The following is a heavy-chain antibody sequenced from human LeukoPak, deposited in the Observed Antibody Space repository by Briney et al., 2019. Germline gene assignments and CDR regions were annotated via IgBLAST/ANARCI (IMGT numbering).Heavy chain of an antibody. J-gene: IGHJ3*02. CDR1: GGSISSGTYY. CDR3: ASQKTLVRGAIRLFDASDI. CDR2: MYITGNN. D-gene: IGHD3-10*01. V-gene: IGHV4-61*02. Sequence: SQTLSLTCTVSGGSISSGTYYWTWLRRPAGKGLEWIGRMYITGNNKYNPSLESRVTMSVDTSKNQFSLKLSSVTAADTAVYYCASQKTLVRGAIRLFDASDIWGQGTVVTVSS.